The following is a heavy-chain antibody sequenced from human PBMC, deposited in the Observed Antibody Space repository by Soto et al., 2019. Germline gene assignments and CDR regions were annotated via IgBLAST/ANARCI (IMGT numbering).Heavy chain of an antibody. CDR3: ARSQGGSSSLDIYYYYYYGMDV. J-gene: IGHJ6*02. V-gene: IGHV1-69*01. CDR2: IIPIFGTA. CDR1: GGTFSSYA. D-gene: IGHD2-15*01. Sequence: QVQLVQSGAEVKKPGSSVKVSCKAPGGTFSSYAISWVRQAPGQGLEWMGGIIPIFGTAKYAQKFPGRVTITADESTSTGYMKLSSLRSEDTAVYYCARSQGGSSSLDIYYYYYYGMDVWGQGTTVTVSS.